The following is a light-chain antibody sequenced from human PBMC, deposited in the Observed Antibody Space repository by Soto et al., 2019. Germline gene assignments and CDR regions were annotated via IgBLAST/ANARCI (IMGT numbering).Light chain of an antibody. J-gene: IGKJ1*01. Sequence: DIQMTQSPSSLSASIGDRITITCRASQRITRFLNWYQQKPGEAPNLLIYATSTLQRGVPSRFSGSGSGTAFTLTVSSLQPEDSATYYCQQSYSSPQTFGQGTKVEVK. CDR1: QRITRF. V-gene: IGKV1-39*01. CDR3: QQSYSSPQT. CDR2: ATS.